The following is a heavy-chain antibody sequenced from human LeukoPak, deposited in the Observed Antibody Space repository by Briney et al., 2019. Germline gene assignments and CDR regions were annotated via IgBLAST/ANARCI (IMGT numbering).Heavy chain of an antibody. CDR3: AAENLWITY. CDR2: INPSGGST. Sequence: GASVKVSCKASGYTFTSYYMHWVRQAPGQGLEWMGIINPSGGSTSYAQKFQERVTITRDMSTSTAYMELSSLRSEDTAVYYCAAENLWITYWGQGTLVTVSS. CDR1: GYTFTSYY. J-gene: IGHJ4*02. V-gene: IGHV1-46*01. D-gene: IGHD2-2*03.